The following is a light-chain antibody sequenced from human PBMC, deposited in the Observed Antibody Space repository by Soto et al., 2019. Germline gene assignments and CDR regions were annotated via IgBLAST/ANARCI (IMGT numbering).Light chain of an antibody. J-gene: IGLJ1*01. V-gene: IGLV1-40*01. CDR2: GNS. Sequence: QSVLTQPPSVSGAPGQRVTISCTGSSSNIGAGYDVHWYQQLPGTAPKLLIYGNSNRPSGVPDRFSGSKSGTSASLAITGLQAEDEADYYCQSYDSSLSGYNYVFGTGTKRTVL. CDR1: SSNIGAGYD. CDR3: QSYDSSLSGYNYV.